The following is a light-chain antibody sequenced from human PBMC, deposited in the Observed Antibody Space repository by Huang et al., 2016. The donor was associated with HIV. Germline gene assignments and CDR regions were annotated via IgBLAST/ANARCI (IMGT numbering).Light chain of an antibody. Sequence: DTQMTQSPSSLSACVGDRVTITCRASQTISTDLNWYQQKPGKAPVLLIYGASILQSGVPSRFSGAGSGTNFTLTIRSLQPEDYATYYCQQTYTSVLTFGPGTTVDI. CDR1: QTISTD. CDR2: GAS. CDR3: QQTYTSVLT. J-gene: IGKJ3*01. V-gene: IGKV1-39*01.